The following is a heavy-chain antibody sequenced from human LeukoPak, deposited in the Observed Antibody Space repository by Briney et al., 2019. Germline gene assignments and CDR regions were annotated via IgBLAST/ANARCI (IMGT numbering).Heavy chain of an antibody. J-gene: IGHJ4*02. V-gene: IGHV1-69*13. CDR3: ARIGEAARYEWEFDY. CDR1: GGTFSSYA. Sequence: GASVKVSCKASGGTFSSYAISWVRQAPGQGLEWMGGIIPIFGTANYAQKFQGRVTITADESTSTAYMELSSLRSEDTAVYYCARIGEAARYEWEFDYWGQGTLVTVSS. D-gene: IGHD6-6*01. CDR2: IIPIFGTA.